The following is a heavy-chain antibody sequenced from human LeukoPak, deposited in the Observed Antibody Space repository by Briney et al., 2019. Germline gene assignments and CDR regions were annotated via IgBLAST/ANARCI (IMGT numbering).Heavy chain of an antibody. V-gene: IGHV3-23*01. J-gene: IGHJ4*02. CDR3: AKGLDRGVIIPLF. Sequence: PGGSLRLSCAASGFTVSSNYMSWVRQAPGKGLEWVSSISISGGSTYYADSVKGRFTISRDNSKNTLYLQMNSLRAEDTAVYYCAKGLDRGVIIPLFWGQGTLVTVSS. CDR1: GFTVSSNY. D-gene: IGHD3-10*01. CDR2: ISISGGST.